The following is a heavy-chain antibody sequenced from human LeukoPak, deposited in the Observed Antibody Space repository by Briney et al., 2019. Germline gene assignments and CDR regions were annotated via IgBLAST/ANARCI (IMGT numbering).Heavy chain of an antibody. D-gene: IGHD6-13*01. J-gene: IGHJ4*02. CDR1: GFTFSSYW. CDR2: INSDGSST. CDR3: SSTAGYSSSWCERSFNY. V-gene: IGHV3-74*01. Sequence: GGSLRLSCAASGFTFSSYWMHWVRQAPGKGLMWVSRINSDGSSTSYADSVKGRFTISRDNAKNTLYLQMNSLRAEDTAVYYCSSTAGYSSSWCERSFNYWGQGTLVTVSS.